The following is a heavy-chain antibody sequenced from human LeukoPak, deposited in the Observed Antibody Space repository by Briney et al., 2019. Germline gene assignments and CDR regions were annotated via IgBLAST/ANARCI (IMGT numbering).Heavy chain of an antibody. V-gene: IGHV4-31*03. D-gene: IGHD4-17*01. J-gene: IGHJ4*02. CDR3: ARVDGDYAFDY. Sequence: TLSLTCTVXGGSIXSGGYYWSWLRQHPGKGLEWIGYIYYSGSTYYNPSLKSRVTISVDASKNQFSLKLSSVTAADTAVYYCARVDGDYAFDYWGQGTLVTVSS. CDR1: GGSIXSGGYY. CDR2: IYYSGST.